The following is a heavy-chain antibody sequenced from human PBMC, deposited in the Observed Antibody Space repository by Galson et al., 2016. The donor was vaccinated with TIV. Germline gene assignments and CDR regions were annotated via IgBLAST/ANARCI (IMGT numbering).Heavy chain of an antibody. CDR2: INPIFRTP. D-gene: IGHD3-10*01. CDR3: ARAPDYSGSGSQGYFEY. Sequence: SVKVSCKASGGTFSFYAITWVRQAPGQGLEWMGGINPIFRTPNYAQKFQGRVTITADEFPSTAYMELSSLRYEDTAVYYCARAPDYSGSGSQGYFEYWGQGTLVIVSS. J-gene: IGHJ4*02. V-gene: IGHV1-69*13. CDR1: GGTFSFYA.